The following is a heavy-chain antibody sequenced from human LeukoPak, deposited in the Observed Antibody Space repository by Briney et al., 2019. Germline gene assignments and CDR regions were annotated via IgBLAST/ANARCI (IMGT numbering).Heavy chain of an antibody. Sequence: ASVKVSCKASGYTFTGYYMHWVRQAPGQGLEWMGWINPNSGGTNYAQKFQGRVTMTRDTSISTAYMELSRLRSDDTAVYYCALYYYEPYYFDYWGQETLVTVSS. D-gene: IGHD3-22*01. CDR1: GYTFTGYY. J-gene: IGHJ4*02. V-gene: IGHV1-2*02. CDR2: INPNSGGT. CDR3: ALYYYEPYYFDY.